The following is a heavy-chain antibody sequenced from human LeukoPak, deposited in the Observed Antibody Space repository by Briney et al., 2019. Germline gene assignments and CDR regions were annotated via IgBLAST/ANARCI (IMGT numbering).Heavy chain of an antibody. CDR2: ISSSSSTI. D-gene: IGHD3-10*01. V-gene: IGHV3-48*04. Sequence: GGSLRLSCAASGFTFSSYSMNWVRQAPGKGLEWVSYISSSSSTIYYADSVKGRFTISRDNPENSLYLQMNSLRAEDTAIYYCARSSGGYLDYWGQGTLVTVSS. J-gene: IGHJ4*02. CDR3: ARSSGGYLDY. CDR1: GFTFSSYS.